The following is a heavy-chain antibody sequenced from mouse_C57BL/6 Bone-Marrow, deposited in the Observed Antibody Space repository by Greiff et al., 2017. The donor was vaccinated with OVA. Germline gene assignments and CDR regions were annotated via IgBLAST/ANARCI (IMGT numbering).Heavy chain of an antibody. CDR2: IDPENGDT. CDR1: GFNIKEDY. CDR3: TRDGYPRYFDV. D-gene: IGHD2-3*01. Sequence: VQLKESGAELVRPGASVKLSCTASGFNIKEDYMHWVKQRPEQGLEWIGWIDPENGDTEYASKFQGKATITADTSSNTAYLQLSSLTSEDTAVYYCTRDGYPRYFDVWGTGTTVTVSS. V-gene: IGHV14-4*01. J-gene: IGHJ1*03.